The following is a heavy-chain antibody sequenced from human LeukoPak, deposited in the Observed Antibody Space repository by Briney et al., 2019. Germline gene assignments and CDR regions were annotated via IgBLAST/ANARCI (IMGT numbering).Heavy chain of an antibody. CDR1: GGSISSYD. D-gene: IGHD6-13*01. J-gene: IGHJ2*01. Sequence: PAETLPLTCTVSGGSISSYDWSWIRQPAGKGLEWIGRTYTSGSTNYNPSLKSRVTMSVDMSKNQFSLKLSSMIAADTAVYYCARVSSSWYQDWYFDLWGRGTLVTVPS. V-gene: IGHV4-4*07. CDR2: TYTSGST. CDR3: ARVSSSWYQDWYFDL.